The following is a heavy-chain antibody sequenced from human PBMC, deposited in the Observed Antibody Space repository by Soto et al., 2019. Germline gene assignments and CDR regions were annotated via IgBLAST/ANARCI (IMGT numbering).Heavy chain of an antibody. J-gene: IGHJ4*02. D-gene: IGHD1-26*01. CDR2: ISVSGDST. V-gene: IGHV3-23*01. CDR1: GFTFSSCA. Sequence: EVQLLESGGGLVQPGGSLRVSCAASGFTFSSCAMTWVRQAPGKGLEWVSAISVSGDSTYYADSVKGRFTISRDNSKNTLYLQMNSLRADDTAVYYGARDQLGATTWNGVNDYLGQGTLVTGSS. CDR3: ARDQLGATTWNGVNDY.